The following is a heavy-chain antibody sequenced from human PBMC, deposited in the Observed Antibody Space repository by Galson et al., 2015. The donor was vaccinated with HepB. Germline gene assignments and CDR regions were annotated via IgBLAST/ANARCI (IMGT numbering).Heavy chain of an antibody. CDR2: ISAYNGNT. CDR3: AREGGYYDSSGYYYGGAFDY. V-gene: IGHV1-18*04. Sequence: SVKVSCKASGYTFTSYGISWVRQAPGQGLEWMGWISAYNGNTNYAQKLQGRVTMTTDTSTSTAYMELRSLRSDDTAVYYCAREGGYYDSSGYYYGGAFDYWGQGTLVTVSS. CDR1: GYTFTSYG. J-gene: IGHJ4*02. D-gene: IGHD3-22*01.